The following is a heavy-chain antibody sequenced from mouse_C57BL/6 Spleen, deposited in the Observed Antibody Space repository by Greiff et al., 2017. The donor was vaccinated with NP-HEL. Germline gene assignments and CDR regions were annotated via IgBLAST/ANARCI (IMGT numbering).Heavy chain of an antibody. V-gene: IGHV1-26*01. CDR3: ARSTITTLVAQYYYAMDY. Sequence: EVQLQQSGPELVKPGASVKISCKASGYTFTDYYMNWVKQSHGKSLEWIGDINPNNGGTSYNQKFKGKATLTVDKSSSTAYMELRRLTSEDSAVYYCARSTITTLVAQYYYAMDYWGQGTSVTVSS. J-gene: IGHJ4*01. D-gene: IGHD1-1*01. CDR2: INPNNGGT. CDR1: GYTFTDYY.